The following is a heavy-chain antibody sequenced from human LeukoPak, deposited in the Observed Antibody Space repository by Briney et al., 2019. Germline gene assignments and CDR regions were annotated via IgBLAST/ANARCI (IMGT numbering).Heavy chain of an antibody. J-gene: IGHJ5*02. D-gene: IGHD2-2*01. CDR3: ARDPFCSSSTGCYFEDWFDP. Sequence: GGSLRLSCTAYGFKFDDYDMSWVRQVPGKGLEWVSGITWNGDKAGYADSVRGRFAISRDNTKESLYLQMSSLRAEDTALYYCARDPFCSSSTGCYFEDWFDPWGPGTLVTVSS. CDR2: ITWNGDKA. CDR1: GFKFDDYD. V-gene: IGHV3-20*04.